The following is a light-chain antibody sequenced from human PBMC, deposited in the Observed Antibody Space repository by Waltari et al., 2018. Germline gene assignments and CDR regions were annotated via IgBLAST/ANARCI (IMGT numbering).Light chain of an antibody. CDR3: QQYFNSPPYT. CDR1: QSVFYASNNKNY. Sequence: IVMTQSPDSLALSVGERATIHCRSSQSVFYASNNKNYLAWYQVKEGQPPKLLMYGASTRQPGVPDRFSGGGSGTDFTLTIGSLQAEDAAIYYCQQYFNSPPYTFGQGTRLEI. V-gene: IGKV4-1*01. CDR2: GAS. J-gene: IGKJ2*01.